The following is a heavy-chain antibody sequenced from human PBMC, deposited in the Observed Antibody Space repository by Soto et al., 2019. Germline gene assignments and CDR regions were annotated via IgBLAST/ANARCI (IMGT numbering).Heavy chain of an antibody. CDR3: ARERTGTTSMDV. Sequence: QVQLVQSGAEGKKPGASVKVSCKASGYTFTSYDINWVRQATGQGLEWMGWMNPNSGNTGYAQKFQGRVTMTRNTSISTAYMELSSLRSEDAAVYYCARERTGTTSMDVWGQGTTVTVSS. CDR1: GYTFTSYD. CDR2: MNPNSGNT. D-gene: IGHD1-1*01. J-gene: IGHJ6*02. V-gene: IGHV1-8*01.